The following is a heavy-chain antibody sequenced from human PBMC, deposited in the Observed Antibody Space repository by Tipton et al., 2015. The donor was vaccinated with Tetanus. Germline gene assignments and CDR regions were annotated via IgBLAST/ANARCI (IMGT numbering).Heavy chain of an antibody. Sequence: TLSLTCTVSGGSISSGGYFWSWIRQHPGKGLEWILYIYYSGSTYYNPSLKSRVTILLDTSENQFSLKLSSVTGADTAVYYCARGRDQYKSGNYWGQGTLVTVSS. CDR2: IYYSGST. CDR1: GGSISSGGYF. D-gene: IGHD5-24*01. J-gene: IGHJ4*02. CDR3: ARGRDQYKSGNY. V-gene: IGHV4-31*03.